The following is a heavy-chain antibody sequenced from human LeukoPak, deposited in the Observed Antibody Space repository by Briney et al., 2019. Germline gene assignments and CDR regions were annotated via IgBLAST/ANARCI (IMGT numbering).Heavy chain of an antibody. V-gene: IGHV4-59*08. CDR1: GGTISSYY. CDR2: IFYSGST. J-gene: IGHJ4*02. Sequence: SAETLTLTCTVSGGTISSYYWSWIRQPPGKGLECIGYIFYSGSTKYNPSLMRGVTISVDTSKNQVSLELSSVPAADTAVCYCARGFYDSSGYSEPCDYWGRGPLVPV. CDR3: ARGFYDSSGYSEPCDY. D-gene: IGHD3-22*01.